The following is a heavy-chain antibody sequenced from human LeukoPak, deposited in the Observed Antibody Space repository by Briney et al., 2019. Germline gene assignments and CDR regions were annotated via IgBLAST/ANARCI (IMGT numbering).Heavy chain of an antibody. D-gene: IGHD2-2*01. J-gene: IGHJ5*02. V-gene: IGHV4-34*01. CDR2: INHSGST. CDR3: ARGHDIVVVPAASWFDP. Sequence: SETLSLTCAVYGGSFSGYYWSWIRQPPGKGLERIGEINHSGSTNYNPSLRSRVTISVDTSKNQFSLKLSSVTAADTAVYYCARGHDIVVVPAASWFDPWGQGTLVTVSS. CDR1: GGSFSGYY.